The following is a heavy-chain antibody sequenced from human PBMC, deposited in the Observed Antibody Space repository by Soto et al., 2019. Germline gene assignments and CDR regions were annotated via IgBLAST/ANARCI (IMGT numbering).Heavy chain of an antibody. CDR3: AKPLFDFWSGYSNFDY. J-gene: IGHJ4*02. V-gene: IGHV3-23*01. CDR1: GFTFSSYA. CDR2: ISGSGGST. Sequence: GGSLRLSWAASGFTFSSYAMSWVRQAPGKGLEWVSAISGSGGSTYYADSVKGRFTISRDNSKNTLYLQMNSLRAEDTAVYYCAKPLFDFWSGYSNFDYWGQGTLVTVSS. D-gene: IGHD3-3*01.